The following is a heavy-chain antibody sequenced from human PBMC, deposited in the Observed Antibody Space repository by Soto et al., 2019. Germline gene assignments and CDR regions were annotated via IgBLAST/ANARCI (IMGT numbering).Heavy chain of an antibody. CDR3: ATNGEYYYSSGPKYYPH. J-gene: IGHJ1*01. D-gene: IGHD3-22*01. CDR2: IYYSGST. V-gene: IGHV4-31*03. Sequence: LSRTCTVSGGSISSGGYYWSWIRQHPGKGLECIGYIYYSGSTYYNPSLKSRVTISVDTSKNQFSLKLSSVTAADTAVYYCATNGEYYYSSGPKYYPHCGQGTMGTVSS. CDR1: GGSISSGGYY.